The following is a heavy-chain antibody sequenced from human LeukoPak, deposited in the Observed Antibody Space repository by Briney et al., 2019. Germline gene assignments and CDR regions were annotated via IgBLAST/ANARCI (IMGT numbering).Heavy chain of an antibody. J-gene: IGHJ4*02. CDR2: IFNTGNT. CDR1: GGSINSHY. D-gene: IGHD3-10*01. CDR3: ASRPADTTWYGVFDY. V-gene: IGHV4-59*11. Sequence: SETLSLTCSVSGGSINSHYWSWIRQPPGKRLEWIGYIFNTGNTNYNPSLASRVTMSVDTSRAQFFLRLSPVTAADTAIYYCASRPADTTWYGVFDYWSQGTLATVSS.